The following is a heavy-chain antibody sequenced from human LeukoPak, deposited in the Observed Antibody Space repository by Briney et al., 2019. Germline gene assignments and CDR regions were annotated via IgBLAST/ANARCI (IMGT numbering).Heavy chain of an antibody. V-gene: IGHV1-2*02. J-gene: IGHJ4*02. D-gene: IGHD4-17*01. Sequence: ASVKVSCKASGYTFTGYYMHWVRQAPGQGLEWMGWINPNSGGTNYAQKFQDRVTMTRDTSISTAYMELSRLRSDDTAVYYCARDRGDYGDYLEFDYWGQGTLVTVSS. CDR2: INPNSGGT. CDR1: GYTFTGYY. CDR3: ARDRGDYGDYLEFDY.